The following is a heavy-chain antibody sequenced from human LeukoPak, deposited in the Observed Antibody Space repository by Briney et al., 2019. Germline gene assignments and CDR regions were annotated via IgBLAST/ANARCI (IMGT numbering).Heavy chain of an antibody. CDR3: ARDSGATPNQINWFDP. J-gene: IGHJ5*02. CDR2: LDYDGNT. V-gene: IGHV4-59*01. CDR1: GGSINTYY. Sequence: SETLSLTCAVSGGSINTYYWAWIRPPPGKGLEWIGYLDYDGNTNYNPSLKGRVTISVDTSKTQLSLKLASVTAEDTAVYYCARDSGATPNQINWFDPWGQGTLVTVSS. D-gene: IGHD1-26*01.